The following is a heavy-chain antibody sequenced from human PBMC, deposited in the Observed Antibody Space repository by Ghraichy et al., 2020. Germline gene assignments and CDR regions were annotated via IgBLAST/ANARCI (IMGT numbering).Heavy chain of an antibody. Sequence: GGSLRLSCAASGFTFSDFWMSWVRQAPGKGLMWVAKIRQDGNEKEYLDSVKGRFTISRDNARNSLYLQMNSLRAEDTAVYYCARGKSIDCGGDCYPDYWGQGTLVTVSS. D-gene: IGHD2-21*02. CDR2: IRQDGNEK. CDR3: ARGKSIDCGGDCYPDY. V-gene: IGHV3-7*02. CDR1: GFTFSDFW. J-gene: IGHJ4*02.